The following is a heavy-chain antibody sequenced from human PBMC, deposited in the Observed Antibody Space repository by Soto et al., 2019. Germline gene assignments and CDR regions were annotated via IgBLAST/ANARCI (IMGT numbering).Heavy chain of an antibody. J-gene: IGHJ5*02. Sequence: SETLSLTCTVSGASFTDGSLFWGWIRQSPGKGVEWIASTYIGGMPFYNPSLRSRVTIAVDTSKSQFSLRLNSVTAADTAVYYWSTSPEPFYPAGYYVNWYDPWGHGTLVNVSS. V-gene: IGHV4-39*01. D-gene: IGHD3-22*01. CDR3: STSPEPFYPAGYYVNWYDP. CDR2: TYIGGMP. CDR1: GASFTDGSLF.